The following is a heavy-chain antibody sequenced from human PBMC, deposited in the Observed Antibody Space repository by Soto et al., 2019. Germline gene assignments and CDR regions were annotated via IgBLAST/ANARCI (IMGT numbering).Heavy chain of an antibody. Sequence: ASVKVSCKASGYTFTSYGISWVRQAPGQGLEWMGWISAYNGNTNYAQKFQGWVTMTRDTSISTAYMELSRLRSDDTAVYYCARQLYSGYYPYFDYWGQGTLVTVS. D-gene: IGHD3-22*01. CDR3: ARQLYSGYYPYFDY. CDR1: GYTFTSYG. J-gene: IGHJ4*02. V-gene: IGHV1-18*01. CDR2: ISAYNGNT.